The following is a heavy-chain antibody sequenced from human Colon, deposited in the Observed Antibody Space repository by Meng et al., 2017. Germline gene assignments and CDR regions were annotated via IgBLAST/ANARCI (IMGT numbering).Heavy chain of an antibody. CDR1: GFALTDAW. CDR2: LKSKVDGGTA. CDR3: TTISWGY. V-gene: IGHV3-15*01. J-gene: IGHJ4*02. D-gene: IGHD1-26*01. Sequence: EVQLVESGGGLVKPGGSLRVSCAVSGFALTDAWMSWVRQAPGKGLKWVGRLKSKVDGGTADYAVAVNGRFTISRDESKNTLYLQMNSLKPDDTAVYYCTTISWGYWGQGTLVTVSS.